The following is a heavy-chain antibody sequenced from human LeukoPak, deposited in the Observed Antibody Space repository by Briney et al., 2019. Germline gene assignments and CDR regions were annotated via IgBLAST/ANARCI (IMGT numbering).Heavy chain of an antibody. J-gene: IGHJ3*02. V-gene: IGHV3-53*01. CDR2: IYVDDTT. D-gene: IGHD1-26*01. CDR3: TRAGEVLPHDGFDI. Sequence: PGGSLRLSCAASGFTISRNYMSWVRQAQGRGLEWVSIIYVDDTTYYADSVGGRFTISRDISTNTVYLQMHSLRVEDTAAYFCTRAGEVLPHDGFDIWGRGTMVTVSS. CDR1: GFTISRNY.